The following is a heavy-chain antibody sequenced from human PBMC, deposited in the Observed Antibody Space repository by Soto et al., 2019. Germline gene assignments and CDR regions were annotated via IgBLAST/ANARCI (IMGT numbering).Heavy chain of an antibody. CDR1: GGSFSGYY. J-gene: IGHJ6*01. CDR2: INHSGST. CDR3: ARACYDFWSGYPTYYYSYGMDV. Sequence: PSETLSLTCAVYGGSFSGYYWSWIRQPPGKGLEWIGEINHSGSTNYNPSLKSRVTISVDTSKNQISLKLSSVTAADTAVYYCARACYDFWSGYPTYYYSYGMDVWGQWTTVTVSS. V-gene: IGHV4-34*01. D-gene: IGHD3-3*01.